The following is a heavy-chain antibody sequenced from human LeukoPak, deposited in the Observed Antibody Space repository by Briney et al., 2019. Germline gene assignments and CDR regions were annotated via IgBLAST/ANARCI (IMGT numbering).Heavy chain of an antibody. D-gene: IGHD2-21*01. Sequence: GGSLRLSCAASGFTFSSYSMNWVRQAPGKGLEWVSYISSSSSTIYYADSVKGRFTISRDNAKNSLYLQMNSLRAEDTAVYYCARAIHVDYRLGAYCGDDCRYFFDYWGQGTLVTVSS. CDR3: ARAIHVDYRLGAYCGDDCRYFFDY. CDR1: GFTFSSYS. CDR2: ISSSSSTI. V-gene: IGHV3-48*04. J-gene: IGHJ4*02.